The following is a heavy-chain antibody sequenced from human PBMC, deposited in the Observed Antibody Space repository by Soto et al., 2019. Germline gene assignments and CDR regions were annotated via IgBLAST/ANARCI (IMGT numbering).Heavy chain of an antibody. V-gene: IGHV1-2*04. CDR2: INPNSGGT. CDR3: ARDASRVVPAASYAGDAFDI. Sequence: ASVKVSCKASGYTFTGYYMHWVRQAPGQGLEWMGWINPNSGGTNYAQKFQGWVTMTRDTSISTAYMELSRLRSDDTAVYYCARDASRVVPAASYAGDAFDIWGQGTMVTVSS. D-gene: IGHD2-2*01. J-gene: IGHJ3*02. CDR1: GYTFTGYY.